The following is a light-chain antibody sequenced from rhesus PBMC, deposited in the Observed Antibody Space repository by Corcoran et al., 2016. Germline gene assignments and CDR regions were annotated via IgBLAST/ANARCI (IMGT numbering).Light chain of an antibody. CDR3: QHSCTWPRT. J-gene: IGKJ1*01. V-gene: IGKV3-42*03. Sequence: EIVLTQSPATLSLSPGERATLSCRASQSVGSSLDWYQQRPHQAPRLLLFGTSTRATGNPDTFRGNGSWTDFTLTLSSLEPEDFIVYYCQHSCTWPRTFGQGPKVEIK. CDR2: GTS. CDR1: QSVGSS.